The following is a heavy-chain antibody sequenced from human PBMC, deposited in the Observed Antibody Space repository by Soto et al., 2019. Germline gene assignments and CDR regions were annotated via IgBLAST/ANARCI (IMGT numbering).Heavy chain of an antibody. Sequence: ASVKVSCKAAGYTFTGYYMHWVRQAPGQGLEWMGWINPNSGGTNYAQKFQGRVTMTRDTSISTAYMELSRLRSDDTAVYYCARAGIAARPGALDIWGQGTMVTVSS. CDR1: GYTFTGYY. CDR2: INPNSGGT. CDR3: ARAGIAARPGALDI. D-gene: IGHD6-6*01. V-gene: IGHV1-2*02. J-gene: IGHJ3*02.